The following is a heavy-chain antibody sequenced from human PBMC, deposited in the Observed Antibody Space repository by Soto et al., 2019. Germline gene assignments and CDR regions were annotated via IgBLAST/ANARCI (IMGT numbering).Heavy chain of an antibody. Sequence: QVQVVESGGGVVQPGGSLRLSCVVSGFTFSTYAMHWVRQAPGKGLEWVAVISYDGSKTYYADSVKGRFTISRDSSKTTLYLEMNSLRAEDTAVYYCARDGVTIYYYYGMDVWGQGTTVAVSS. CDR3: ARDGVTIYYYYGMDV. J-gene: IGHJ6*02. CDR2: ISYDGSKT. V-gene: IGHV3-30-3*01. CDR1: GFTFSTYA. D-gene: IGHD2-8*01.